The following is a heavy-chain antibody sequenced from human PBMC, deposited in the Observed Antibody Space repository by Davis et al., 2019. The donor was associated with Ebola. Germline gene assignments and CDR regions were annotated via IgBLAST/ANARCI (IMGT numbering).Heavy chain of an antibody. J-gene: IGHJ4*02. CDR2: INHSGST. CDR3: ARARAGTAANYFDY. D-gene: IGHD6-13*01. Sequence: SQTLSLTCAVYGGSFSGYYWSWIRQPPGKGLEWIGEINHSGSTNYNPSLKSRVTMSVDTSKNQFSLKLSSVTAADTAVYYCARARAGTAANYFDYWGQGTLVTVSS. CDR1: GGSFSGYY. V-gene: IGHV4-34*01.